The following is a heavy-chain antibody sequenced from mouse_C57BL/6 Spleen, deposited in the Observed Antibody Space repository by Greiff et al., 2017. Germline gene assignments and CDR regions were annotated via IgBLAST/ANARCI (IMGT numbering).Heavy chain of an antibody. J-gene: IGHJ4*01. D-gene: IGHD1-1*01. Sequence: EVQRVESGAELVKPGASVKLSCTASGFNIKDYYMHWVKQRTEQGLEWIGRIDPEDGETKYAPKFQGKATITADTSSNTAYLQLSSLTSEDTAVYYCARSYGSSRGYAMDYWGQGTSVTVSS. CDR2: IDPEDGET. CDR3: ARSYGSSRGYAMDY. CDR1: GFNIKDYY. V-gene: IGHV14-2*01.